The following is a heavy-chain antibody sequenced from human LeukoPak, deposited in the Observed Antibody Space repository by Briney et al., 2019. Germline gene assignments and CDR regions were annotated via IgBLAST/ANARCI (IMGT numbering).Heavy chain of an antibody. J-gene: IGHJ4*02. CDR1: VHTFNSYA. CDR2: ISGSGGKT. CDR3: YCDLVGPSSCSEVYLVH. Sequence: GGSLRPSCAASVHTFNSYAMTWVRQAPGRGLEWVSAISGSGGKTFYADSVKGRFTISRDNSKNSLYLQMNSLRAEDTAVYYCYCDLVGPSSCSEVYLVHWGQGTLVTASS. D-gene: IGHD5-12*01. V-gene: IGHV3-23*01.